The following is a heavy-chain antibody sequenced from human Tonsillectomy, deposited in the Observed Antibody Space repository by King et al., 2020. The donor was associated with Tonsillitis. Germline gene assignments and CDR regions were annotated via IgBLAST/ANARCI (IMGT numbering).Heavy chain of an antibody. CDR3: ASYHCSGTTCYWGY. Sequence: QLQESGPGLVKPSQTLSLTCSVSGGSISSGGYYWSWIRQHPGKGLEWIGYIYYSGGTYYNPSLKSRVTMSVDTSKNQFSLSLTSVTAADTAVYFCASYHCSGTTCYWGYWGQGTLVTVSS. V-gene: IGHV4-31*03. J-gene: IGHJ4*02. CDR2: IYYSGGT. D-gene: IGHD2-2*01. CDR1: GGSISSGGYY.